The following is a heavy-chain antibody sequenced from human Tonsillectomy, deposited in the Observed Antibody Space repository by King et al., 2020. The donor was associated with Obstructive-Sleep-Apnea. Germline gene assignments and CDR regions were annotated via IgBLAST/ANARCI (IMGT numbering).Heavy chain of an antibody. V-gene: IGHV3-30*02. CDR2: TRFDGSIK. CDR1: GFTFSSYG. CDR3: AKDVATTQGSDAFDI. D-gene: IGHD2-15*01. Sequence: VQLVESGGGGVQPGGSLRLSCAASGFTFSSYGMHWVRQAPGKGLEWVAFTRFDGSIKYYADSVKGRFTISRDNSKNTLYLQMNSLRAEDTAVYYCAKDVATTQGSDAFDIWGQGTTVTVSS. J-gene: IGHJ3*02.